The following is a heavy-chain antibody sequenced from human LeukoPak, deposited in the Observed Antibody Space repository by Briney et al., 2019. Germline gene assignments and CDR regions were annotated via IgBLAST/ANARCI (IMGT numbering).Heavy chain of an antibody. Sequence: PGGSLSLACAASGLTFSRYYMRWIRQAPGKGLEWVAVISYDGSNKYYADSVKGRFTISRDNSKNTLYLQMNSLRADDTAVYYCARDGRSAGDKLYDDYSGMTFRGEARTLTASS. V-gene: IGHV3-30-3*01. CDR2: ISYDGSNK. CDR1: GLTFSRYY. J-gene: IGHJ6*04. CDR3: ARDGRSAGDKLYDDYSGMTF. D-gene: IGHD6-25*01.